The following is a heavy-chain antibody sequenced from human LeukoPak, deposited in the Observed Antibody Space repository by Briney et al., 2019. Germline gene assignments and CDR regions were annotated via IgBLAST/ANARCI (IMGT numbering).Heavy chain of an antibody. V-gene: IGHV1-58*01. CDR2: IVVGSDST. D-gene: IGHD2-2*01. CDR1: GFTFSNSA. CDR3: ARGGSMVY. Sequence: GTSVKVSCKASGFTFSNSAFQWVRQARGQGLEWIGWIVVGSDSTKYAQKFQERVSITRDMSTSTAYMELSSLRSEDTAVYYCARGGSMVYWGQGTLVTVSS. J-gene: IGHJ4*02.